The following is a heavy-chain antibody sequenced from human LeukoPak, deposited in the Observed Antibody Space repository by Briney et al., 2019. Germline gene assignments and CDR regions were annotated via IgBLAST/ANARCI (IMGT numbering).Heavy chain of an antibody. Sequence: GGSLRLSCAASGFTFSSYGMHWVRQAPGKGLEWVAFIRYDGSNKYYADSVKGRFTISRDNSKNTLYLQMNSLRAEDTAVYYCATLTTGAFDAFDIWGRGTMVTVSS. CDR2: IRYDGSNK. J-gene: IGHJ3*02. V-gene: IGHV3-30*02. D-gene: IGHD4/OR15-4a*01. CDR3: ATLTTGAFDAFDI. CDR1: GFTFSSYG.